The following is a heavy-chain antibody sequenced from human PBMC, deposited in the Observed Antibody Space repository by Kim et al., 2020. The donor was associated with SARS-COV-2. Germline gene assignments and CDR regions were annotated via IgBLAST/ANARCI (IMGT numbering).Heavy chain of an antibody. V-gene: IGHV1-2*06. CDR2: INPNSGGT. CDR1: GYTFTGYY. J-gene: IGHJ4*02. CDR3: ARATGYYDSSGYYGY. D-gene: IGHD3-22*01. Sequence: ASVKVSCKASGYTFTGYYMHWVRQAPGQGLEWMGRINPNSGGTNYAQKFQGRVTMTRDTSISTAYMELSRLRSDDTAVYYCARATGYYDSSGYYGYWGQGTLVTVSS.